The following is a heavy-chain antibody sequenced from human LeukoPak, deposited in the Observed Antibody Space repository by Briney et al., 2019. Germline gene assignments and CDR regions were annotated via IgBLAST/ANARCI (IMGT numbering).Heavy chain of an antibody. V-gene: IGHV1-46*01. J-gene: IGHJ4*02. CDR3: ARDILAPYYDSSGYGAGGY. CDR1: GYTFTSYY. CDR2: INPSGGST. Sequence: ASVKVFCKASGYTFTSYYMHWARQAPGQGLEWMGIINPSGGSTSYAQKFQGRVTMTRDTSTSTVYMELSSLRSEDTAVYYCARDILAPYYDSSGYGAGGYWGQGTLVTVSS. D-gene: IGHD3-22*01.